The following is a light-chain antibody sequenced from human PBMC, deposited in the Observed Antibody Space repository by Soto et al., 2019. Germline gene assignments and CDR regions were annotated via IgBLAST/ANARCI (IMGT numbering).Light chain of an antibody. Sequence: QSVLTQPASVSGSPGQSITISCTGTSSDVGGHNYVSWYQQHPGKAPKLMIYEVNKRPSEVSNRFSGSKSGNTASLTISGLRPEDEADYYCNSYTSRYTSVLGKGTTVTVL. V-gene: IGLV2-14*01. J-gene: IGLJ1*01. CDR3: NSYTSRYTSV. CDR1: SSDVGGHNY. CDR2: EVN.